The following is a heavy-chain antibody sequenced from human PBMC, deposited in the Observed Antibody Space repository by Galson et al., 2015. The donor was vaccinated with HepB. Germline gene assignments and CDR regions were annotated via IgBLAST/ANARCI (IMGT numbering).Heavy chain of an antibody. V-gene: IGHV3-53*01. CDR2: IYSGGST. D-gene: IGHD6-19*01. Sequence: SLRLSCAASGFTVSSNYMSWVRQAPGKGLEWVSIIYSGGSTYYADSVKGRFTISRDNSKNTLYLQMNSLRAEDTAVYYCARDSRIAVTGDAFDIWGQGTMVTVSS. CDR3: ARDSRIAVTGDAFDI. CDR1: GFTVSSNY. J-gene: IGHJ3*02.